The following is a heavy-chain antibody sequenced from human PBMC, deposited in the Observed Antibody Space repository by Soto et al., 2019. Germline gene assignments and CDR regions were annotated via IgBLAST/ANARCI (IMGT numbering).Heavy chain of an antibody. D-gene: IGHD6-19*01. J-gene: IGHJ4*02. CDR2: ISSDGSNK. CDR3: ARAPGIAVAGTLGSY. Sequence: QVQLVESGGGVVQPGRSLRLSCAASGFNFSSYAMHWVRQAPGKGLEWVAVISSDGSNKYYADSVKGRFTISRDNSKNTLYLQMNSLRAQDTAVYYCARAPGIAVAGTLGSYWGQGTLVTVSS. CDR1: GFNFSSYA. V-gene: IGHV3-30-3*01.